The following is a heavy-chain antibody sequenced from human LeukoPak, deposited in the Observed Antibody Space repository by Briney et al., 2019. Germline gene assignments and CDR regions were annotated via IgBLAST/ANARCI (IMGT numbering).Heavy chain of an antibody. CDR1: GFSLSTSGVG. CDR2: IYWNDDK. CDR3: AHRHPLTVTEDYFDY. J-gene: IGHJ4*02. D-gene: IGHD4-11*01. V-gene: IGHV2-5*01. Sequence: SGPTLVKPTQTLTLTCTFSGFSLSTSGVGVGWIRQPPGKALEWLALIYWNDDKRYSPSLKSRLTITKDTSKNQVVLTMTNMDPVDTATYYCAHRHPLTVTEDYFDYWGQGTLVIVSS.